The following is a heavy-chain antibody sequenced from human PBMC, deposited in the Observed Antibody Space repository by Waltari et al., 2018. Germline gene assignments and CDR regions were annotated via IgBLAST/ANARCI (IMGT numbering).Heavy chain of an antibody. Sequence: QIQLVQSGGEVKKPGASVKVSCKASGYMFRNFGIFWVRQAPGQGLEFMGWISAYNGNTNYAQTFQGRLTLTTDTSASTAYMDLSSLTSDDTAVYYCARDRRDDNNSVRWLDPWGQGTLVTVSS. CDR1: GYMFRNFG. J-gene: IGHJ5*02. D-gene: IGHD3-10*02. V-gene: IGHV1-18*01. CDR2: ISAYNGNT. CDR3: ARDRRDDNNSVRWLDP.